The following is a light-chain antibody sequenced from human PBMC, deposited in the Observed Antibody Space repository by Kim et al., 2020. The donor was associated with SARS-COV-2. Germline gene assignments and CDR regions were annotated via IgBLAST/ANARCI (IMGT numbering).Light chain of an antibody. V-gene: IGKV2-30*01. CDR2: QVS. Sequence: DVVMTQSPLSLPVTLGQPASISCTSCQSLLYSDGNTYLDWFQQRPGQSPRRLIYQVSNRDSGVPDRFSGSGSGTVFTLKISRVEAEDVGVYYCMQGSHWPPWTLGQGTKLEI. CDR1: QSLLYSDGNTY. CDR3: MQGSHWPPWT. J-gene: IGKJ2*02.